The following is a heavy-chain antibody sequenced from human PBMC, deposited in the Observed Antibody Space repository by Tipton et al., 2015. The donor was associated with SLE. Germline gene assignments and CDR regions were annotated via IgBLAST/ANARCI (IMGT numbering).Heavy chain of an antibody. J-gene: IGHJ3*02. CDR3: ARDCSSTSCYPYAFDI. V-gene: IGHV4-59*11. D-gene: IGHD2-2*01. CDR1: SGSISNHY. CDR2: VHHSGNT. Sequence: TLSLTCTVSSGSISNHYWNWIRLSPTKGLEWIGYVHHSGNTNHNPSLKSRVTISVDMSKNHFSLELSSVTAADTAVYYCARDCSSTSCYPYAFDIWGQGTMVTVSS.